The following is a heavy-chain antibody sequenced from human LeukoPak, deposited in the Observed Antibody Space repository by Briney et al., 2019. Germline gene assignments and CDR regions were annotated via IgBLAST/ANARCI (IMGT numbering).Heavy chain of an antibody. V-gene: IGHV1-18*01. D-gene: IGHD6-19*01. CDR1: GYTFTSYG. Sequence: ASVEVSCKASGYTFTSYGISWVRQAPGQGLEWMGWISAYNGNTNYAQKLQGRVTMTTGTSTSTAYMELRSLRSDDTAVYYCARPAPLYSSGWYYFDYWGQGTLVTVSS. J-gene: IGHJ4*02. CDR3: ARPAPLYSSGWYYFDY. CDR2: ISAYNGNT.